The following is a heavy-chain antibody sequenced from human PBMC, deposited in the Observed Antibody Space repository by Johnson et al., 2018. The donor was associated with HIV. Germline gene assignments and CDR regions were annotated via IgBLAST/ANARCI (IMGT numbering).Heavy chain of an antibody. CDR3: AAGFCPASSVLELGDNVRGLLGLRWAM. CDR1: GFSFDDYA. V-gene: IGHV3-9*01. CDR2: ISWNSGSI. J-gene: IGHJ1*01. Sequence: VQLVESGGGLVQPGRSLRLSCAASGFSFDDYAMHWVRQVAGKGLEWVSGISWNSGSIGYADSVKGRFTISRDNAKNSLYLQMNVLLCKRARFSSIAAGFCPASSVLELGDNVRGLLGLRWAMWG. D-gene: IGHD6-13*01.